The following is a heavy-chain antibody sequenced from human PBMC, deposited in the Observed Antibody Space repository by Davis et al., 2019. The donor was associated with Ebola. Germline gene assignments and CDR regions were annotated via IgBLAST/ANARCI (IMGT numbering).Heavy chain of an antibody. CDR3: ARGPADWNYDY. CDR2: IDYRGTT. J-gene: IGHJ4*02. V-gene: IGHV4-59*01. CDR1: SGSIISYY. Sequence: LETLSLTCSVSSGSIISYYWTWIRQSPNKGLEWIGCIDYRGTTTYNPSLGGRATISSDTSKNYVSLKVASVTVADTAVYYCARGPADWNYDYWGRGTRVIVSS. D-gene: IGHD1-7*01.